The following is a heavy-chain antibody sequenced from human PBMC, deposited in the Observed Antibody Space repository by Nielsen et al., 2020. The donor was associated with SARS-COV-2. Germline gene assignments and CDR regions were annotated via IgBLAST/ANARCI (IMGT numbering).Heavy chain of an antibody. CDR1: GFTFSSYG. J-gene: IGHJ4*02. V-gene: IGHV3-30*03. Sequence: GGSLRLSCAASGFTFSSYGMHWVRQAPGKGLEWVAVISYDGSNKYYADSVKGRFTISRDNSKNTLYLQMNSLRAEDTAVYYCARTVGTVITYYFDYWGQGTLVTVSS. CDR3: ARTVGTVITYYFDY. CDR2: ISYDGSNK. D-gene: IGHD4-17*01.